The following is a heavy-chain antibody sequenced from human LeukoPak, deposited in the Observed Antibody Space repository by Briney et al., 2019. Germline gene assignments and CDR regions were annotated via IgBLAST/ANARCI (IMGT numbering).Heavy chain of an antibody. J-gene: IGHJ4*02. CDR2: ISYDGSNK. CDR1: GFTFSSYA. D-gene: IGHD4-17*01. CDR3: ARGLYDYGDYAQDY. V-gene: IGHV3-30-3*01. Sequence: GGSLRLSCAASGFTFSSYAMHWVRQAPGKGLEWVAVISYDGSNKYYADSVKGRFTISRDNSKNALYLQMNSLRAEDTAVYYCARGLYDYGDYAQDYWGQGTLVTVSS.